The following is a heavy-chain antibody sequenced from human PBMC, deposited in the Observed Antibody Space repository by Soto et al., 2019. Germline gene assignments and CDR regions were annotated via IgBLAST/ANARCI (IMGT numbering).Heavy chain of an antibody. CDR3: ARVYSSGWYKLGRDAFDI. J-gene: IGHJ3*02. CDR1: GYTFTSYG. Sequence: ASVKVSCKASGYTFTSYGISWVRQAPGQGLEWMGWINPNNGDTNYAQKLQGRVTMTRDTSISTAYMELSRLRSDDTAVYYCARVYSSGWYKLGRDAFDIWGQGTMVTVSS. D-gene: IGHD6-19*01. V-gene: IGHV1-2*02. CDR2: INPNNGDT.